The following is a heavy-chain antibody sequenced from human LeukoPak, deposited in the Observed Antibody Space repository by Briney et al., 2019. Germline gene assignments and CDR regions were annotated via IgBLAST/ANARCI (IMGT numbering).Heavy chain of an antibody. D-gene: IGHD3-10*01. CDR3: ARDRMVRGVIISLYYYYYGMDV. CDR2: ISAYNGYT. J-gene: IGHJ6*02. CDR1: GYTFTSYG. Sequence: GASVKVSCKASGYTFTSYGISWVRQAPGQGLEWMGWISAYNGYTNYAQKLQGRVTMTTDTSTSTAYMELRSLRSDDTAVYYCARDRMVRGVIISLYYYYYGMDVWGQGTTVTVSS. V-gene: IGHV1-18*01.